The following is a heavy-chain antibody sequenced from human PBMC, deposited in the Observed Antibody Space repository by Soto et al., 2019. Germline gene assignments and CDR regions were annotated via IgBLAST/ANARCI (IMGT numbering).Heavy chain of an antibody. J-gene: IGHJ4*02. CDR2: IYYSGST. D-gene: IGHD3-10*01. Sequence: SETLSLTCTVPGGSISSGGYYWSWIRQHPGKGLEWIGYIYYSGSTYYNPSLKSRVTISVDTSKNQFSLKLSSVTAADTAVYYCARGSYGSGSYRMGYYFDYWGQGTLVTVSS. CDR1: GGSISSGGYY. V-gene: IGHV4-31*03. CDR3: ARGSYGSGSYRMGYYFDY.